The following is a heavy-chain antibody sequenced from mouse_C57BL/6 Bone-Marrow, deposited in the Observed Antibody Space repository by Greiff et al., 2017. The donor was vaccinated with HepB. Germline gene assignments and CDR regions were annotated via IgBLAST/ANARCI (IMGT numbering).Heavy chain of an antibody. CDR1: GFTFSSYA. J-gene: IGHJ3*01. V-gene: IGHV5-9-1*02. Sequence: EVQLQESGEGLVKPGGSLKLSCAASGFTFSSYAMSWVRQTPEKRLEWVAYISSGGDYIYYADTVKGRFTISRDNARNTLYLQMSSLKSEDTAMYYCTRDHSTGFAYWGQGTLVTVSA. D-gene: IGHD1-1*01. CDR2: ISSGGDYI. CDR3: TRDHSTGFAY.